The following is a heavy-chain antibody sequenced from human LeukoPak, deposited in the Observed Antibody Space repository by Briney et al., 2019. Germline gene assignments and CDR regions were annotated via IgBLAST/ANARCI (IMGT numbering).Heavy chain of an antibody. CDR1: GFTFSSYS. J-gene: IGHJ4*02. CDR2: ISSSSSYI. CDR3: ARDGYYYDSSAYRTKGTDY. V-gene: IGHV3-21*01. Sequence: GRSLRLSCAASGFTFSSYSMNWVRQAPGKGLEWVSSISSSSSYIYYADSVKGRFTISRDNARNSLYLQMNSLRAEDTAVYYCARDGYYYDSSAYRTKGTDYWGQGTLVTVSS. D-gene: IGHD3-22*01.